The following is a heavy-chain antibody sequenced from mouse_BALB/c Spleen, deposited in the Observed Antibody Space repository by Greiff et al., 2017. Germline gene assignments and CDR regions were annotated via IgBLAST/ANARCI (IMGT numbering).Heavy chain of an antibody. CDR1: GYTFTSYW. Sequence: QVQLQQSGAELARPGASVKLSCKASGYTFTSYWMQWVKQRPGQGLEWIGAIYPGDGDTRYTQKFKGKATLTADKSSSTAYMQLSSLASEDSAVYYCARSDDYGSFAYWGQGTLVTVSA. J-gene: IGHJ3*01. D-gene: IGHD2-4*01. V-gene: IGHV1-87*01. CDR2: IYPGDGDT. CDR3: ARSDDYGSFAY.